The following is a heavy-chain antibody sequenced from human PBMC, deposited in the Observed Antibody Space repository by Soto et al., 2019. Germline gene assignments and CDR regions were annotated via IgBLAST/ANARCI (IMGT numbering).Heavy chain of an antibody. V-gene: IGHV1-3*05. CDR1: GYTFTSYA. J-gene: IGHJ4*02. CDR2: INAGNGNT. Sequence: QVQLVQSGAEEKKPGASVKVSCKASGYTFTSYAMHWVRQAPGQRLEWMGWINAGNGNTKYSQKFQGRVTITRDTSASTVYMELSRLRSEDTAVYYCARSSGYYLIDDYWGQGTLVTVSS. CDR3: ARSSGYYLIDDY. D-gene: IGHD3-22*01.